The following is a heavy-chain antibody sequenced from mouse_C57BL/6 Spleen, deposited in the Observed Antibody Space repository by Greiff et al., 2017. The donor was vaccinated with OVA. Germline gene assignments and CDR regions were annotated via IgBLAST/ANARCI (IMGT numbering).Heavy chain of an antibody. V-gene: IGHV5-6*01. D-gene: IGHD4-1*01. CDR3: AREGLGREGTDY. J-gene: IGHJ2*01. CDR2: ISSGGSYT. CDR1: GFTFSSYG. Sequence: EVKLMESGGDLVKPGGSLKLSCAASGFTFSSYGMSWVRQTPDKRLEWVATISSGGSYTYYPDSVKGRFTISRDNAKNTLYLQMSSLKSEDTAMYYCAREGLGREGTDYWGQGTTLTVSS.